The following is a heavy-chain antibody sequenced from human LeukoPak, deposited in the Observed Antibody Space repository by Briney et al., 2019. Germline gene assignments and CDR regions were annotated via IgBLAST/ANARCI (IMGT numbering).Heavy chain of an antibody. CDR3: AKERDSSGWPSDASDV. V-gene: IGHV3-23*01. Sequence: GGSLRLSCAASGFTFSNYAMGWVRLAPGKGLEWVSTISGSGINTYYPDSVKGRFTISRDNSKNKLYMQMNSLRAEDTAVYYCAKERDSSGWPSDASDVWGQGTMVTVSS. CDR1: GFTFSNYA. CDR2: ISGSGINT. D-gene: IGHD6-19*01. J-gene: IGHJ3*01.